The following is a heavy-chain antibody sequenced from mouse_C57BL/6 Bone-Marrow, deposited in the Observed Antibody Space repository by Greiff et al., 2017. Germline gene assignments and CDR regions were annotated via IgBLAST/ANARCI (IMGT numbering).Heavy chain of an antibody. CDR1: GFTFSSYG. J-gene: IGHJ4*01. CDR2: ISSGGSYT. D-gene: IGHD1-1*01. V-gene: IGHV5-6*02. CDR3: ARPFITTVVATDYAMDY. Sequence: DVMLVESGGDLVKPGGSLKLSCAASGFTFSSYGMSWVRQTPDKRLEWVATISSGGSYTYYPHSVKGRFTISRDNAKNTLYLQMSSLKSEDTAMYYCARPFITTVVATDYAMDYWGQGTSVTVSS.